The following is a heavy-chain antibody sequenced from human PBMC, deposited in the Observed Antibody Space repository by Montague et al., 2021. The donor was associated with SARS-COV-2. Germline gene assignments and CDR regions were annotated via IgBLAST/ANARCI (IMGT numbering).Heavy chain of an antibody. Sequence: SETLSLTCSVSGYSISSGYYWGWIRQPPGKGLEWIGNIYHSGGTYYSPSLKSRVTVSVDTSKNQFSLRLSSVTAADTAVYHCARWYYGSGSYPHWGQGTLVTVSS. CDR1: GYSISSGYY. D-gene: IGHD3-10*01. CDR2: IYHSGGT. J-gene: IGHJ4*02. V-gene: IGHV4-38-2*01. CDR3: ARWYYGSGSYPH.